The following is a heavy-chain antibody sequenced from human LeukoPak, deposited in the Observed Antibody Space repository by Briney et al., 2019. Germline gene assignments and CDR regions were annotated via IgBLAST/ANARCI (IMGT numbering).Heavy chain of an antibody. J-gene: IGHJ5*02. V-gene: IGHV4-59*12. CDR2: IYYSGST. Sequence: PSETLSLTCTVSGGSISSYYWSWIRQPPGKGLEWIGYIYYSGSTNYNPSLKSRVTISVDTSKNQFSLKLSSVTAADTAVYYCARAKTRNGYGVKYNWFDPWGQGTLVTVSS. D-gene: IGHD4-17*01. CDR1: GGSISSYY. CDR3: ARAKTRNGYGVKYNWFDP.